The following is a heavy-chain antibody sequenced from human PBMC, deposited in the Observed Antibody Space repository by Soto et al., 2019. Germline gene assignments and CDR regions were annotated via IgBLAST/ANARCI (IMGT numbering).Heavy chain of an antibody. CDR3: TTDPSEDFWSGSRVY. D-gene: IGHD3-3*01. Sequence: GGSLRLSCAASGFTFSNAWMSWVRQAPGKGLEWVGRIKSKTDGGTTEYAAPVKGRFTISRDDSKNTLYLQMNSLKTEDTAVYYCTTDPSEDFWSGSRVYWGQGTLVTVSS. CDR1: GFTFSNAW. J-gene: IGHJ4*02. CDR2: IKSKTDGGTT. V-gene: IGHV3-15*01.